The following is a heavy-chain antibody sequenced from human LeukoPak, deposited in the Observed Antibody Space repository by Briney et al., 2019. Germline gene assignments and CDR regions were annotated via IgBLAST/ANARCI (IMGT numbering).Heavy chain of an antibody. Sequence: PSETLSLTCAVYGGSFSRYYWSWIRQPPGKGLEWIGEINHSGSTNYNPSLKSRVTISVDTSKNQFSLKLSSVTAADTAVYYCAKTGYCSSTSCMDVWGKGTTVTISS. V-gene: IGHV4-34*01. J-gene: IGHJ6*03. CDR1: GGSFSRYY. CDR3: AKTGYCSSTSCMDV. CDR2: INHSGST. D-gene: IGHD2-2*01.